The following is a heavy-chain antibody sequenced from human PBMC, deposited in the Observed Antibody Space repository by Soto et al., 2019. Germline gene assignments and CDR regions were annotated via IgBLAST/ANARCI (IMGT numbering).Heavy chain of an antibody. J-gene: IGHJ4*02. CDR2: ISSSSSYI. CDR1: GCTFSSYS. CDR3: ARDTTYYDYVWGSYRPSHFDY. Sequence: SEGSRRLSCAACGCTFSSYSMNWVRQAPGKGLEWVSFISSSSSYIYYADSVKRRFTISRDNAKNSLYLQMNSLRAEDTAVYYCARDTTYYDYVWGSYRPSHFDYWGQGTLVTVSS. D-gene: IGHD3-16*02. V-gene: IGHV3-21*01.